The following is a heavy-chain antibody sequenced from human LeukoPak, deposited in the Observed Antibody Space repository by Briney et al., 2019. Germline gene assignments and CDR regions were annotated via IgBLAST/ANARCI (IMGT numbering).Heavy chain of an antibody. CDR3: ARDPYDSSWGLCYFDY. Sequence: GESLKISCAASGFTFSSYWMSWVRQAPGKGLEWVTNIKQDGSDKYDVDSVKGRFTISRDNAKNSLYPQMNRLRAEDTAVYYCARDPYDSSWGLCYFDYWGQGNLVTVSS. CDR1: GFTFSSYW. CDR2: IKQDGSDK. J-gene: IGHJ4*02. V-gene: IGHV3-7*04. D-gene: IGHD3-22*01.